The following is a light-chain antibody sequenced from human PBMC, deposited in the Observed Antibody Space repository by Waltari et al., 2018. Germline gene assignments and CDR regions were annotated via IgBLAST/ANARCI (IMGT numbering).Light chain of an antibody. CDR1: QSILYSSNNKNY. CDR2: WAS. J-gene: IGKJ3*01. V-gene: IGKV4-1*01. Sequence: DIVMTQSPDSLAVSLGERATINCKSSQSILYSSNNKNYLAWYQQKPGQPPKLLIYWASTRESGVPARFRGSGSGTDFTLTISSLQAEDVAVYYCQHYYSIPRTFGPGTKVDIK. CDR3: QHYYSIPRT.